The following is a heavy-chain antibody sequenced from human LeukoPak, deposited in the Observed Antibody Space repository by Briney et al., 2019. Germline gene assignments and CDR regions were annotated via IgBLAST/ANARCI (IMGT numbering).Heavy chain of an antibody. Sequence: PGRSLRLSCAASGFTFSSYGMHWVRQAPGKGLEWVAVIWYDGSNKYYADSVKGRFTISRDNSKNTLYLQMNSLRAEDTAVYYCAKGLSYYYGSGSSYYFDYWGQGTLVTVSS. CDR2: IWYDGSNK. CDR1: GFTFSSYG. V-gene: IGHV3-33*06. J-gene: IGHJ4*02. CDR3: AKGLSYYYGSGSSYYFDY. D-gene: IGHD3-10*01.